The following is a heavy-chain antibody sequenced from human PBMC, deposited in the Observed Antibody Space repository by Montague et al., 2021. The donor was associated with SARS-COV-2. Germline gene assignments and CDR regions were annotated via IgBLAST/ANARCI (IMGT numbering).Heavy chain of an antibody. CDR3: ARSEYNWNDWFDP. CDR2: IFHSGII. J-gene: IGHJ5*02. Sequence: SETLSLTCSVSGGSISSYYWSWIRQSPGKGLEWIGYIFHSGIIDYNPSLKSRVTISVDMSKNQFSLQLSSVTAADSAVYYCARSEYNWNDWFDPWGQGTLVTVSS. V-gene: IGHV4-59*13. CDR1: GGSISSYY. D-gene: IGHD1-20*01.